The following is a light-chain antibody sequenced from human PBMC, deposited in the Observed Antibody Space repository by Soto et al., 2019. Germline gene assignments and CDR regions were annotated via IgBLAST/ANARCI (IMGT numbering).Light chain of an antibody. CDR1: QDVSRY. Sequence: DIQLTQSPSFLSASVGDRVTITCRASQDVSRYLAWYQQKPGKAPNLLTYAASTLRSGVPSRFSGSGSETEFTLTISSLQPEDFATYYCQQLNSYVFAFGPGTKVDIK. J-gene: IGKJ3*01. CDR2: AAS. CDR3: QQLNSYVFA. V-gene: IGKV1-9*01.